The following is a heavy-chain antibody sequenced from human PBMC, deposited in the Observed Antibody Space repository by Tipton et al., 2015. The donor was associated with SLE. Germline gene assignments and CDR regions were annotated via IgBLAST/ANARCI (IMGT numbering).Heavy chain of an antibody. Sequence: GLVKPSETLSLTCTVSGGSISSSSYYWGWIRQPPGKGLEWIGSIYYSGRTYVNPSLRSRVTISLDTSKNDFSLRLTSVTAADSATYFCAREGGGSFLWGQGTLVTVSS. CDR1: GGSISSSSYY. V-gene: IGHV4-39*07. J-gene: IGHJ4*02. D-gene: IGHD1-26*01. CDR2: IYYSGRT. CDR3: AREGGGSFL.